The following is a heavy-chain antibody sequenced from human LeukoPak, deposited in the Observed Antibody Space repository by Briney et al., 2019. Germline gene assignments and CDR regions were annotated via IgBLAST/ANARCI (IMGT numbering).Heavy chain of an antibody. Sequence: ASVKVSCKASTYTFTDNSIHWVRQAPGQGPRWMGWINPNSGDTHYARNFQDRVTLTRDTSLSTAYMELTSLRSDDTAMHYCARENSFGSGSYIFDSWGQGTLVTVSS. D-gene: IGHD3-10*01. V-gene: IGHV1-2*02. CDR1: TYTFTDNS. CDR3: ARENSFGSGSYIFDS. J-gene: IGHJ4*02. CDR2: INPNSGDT.